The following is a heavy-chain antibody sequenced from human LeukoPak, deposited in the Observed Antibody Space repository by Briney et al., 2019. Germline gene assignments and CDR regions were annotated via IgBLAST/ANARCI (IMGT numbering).Heavy chain of an antibody. J-gene: IGHJ4*02. V-gene: IGHV1-18*01. Sequence: ASVKVSCKASGYSFTSYGISWVRQAPEQGLEWMGWISAYNGNTKYAQKFQGRVTMTTDTSTSTAYMELRSLRSDDTAVYYCARDHSSGWYGVDYWGQGTLVTVSS. CDR2: ISAYNGNT. CDR1: GYSFTSYG. CDR3: ARDHSSGWYGVDY. D-gene: IGHD6-19*01.